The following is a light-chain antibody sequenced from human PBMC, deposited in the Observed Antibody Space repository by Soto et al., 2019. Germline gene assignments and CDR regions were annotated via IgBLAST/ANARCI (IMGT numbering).Light chain of an antibody. Sequence: EIVLPQSPATLSLSPGERATLYCRASQSISSYLAWYQQKPGQAPRLLIYDASHRDTGIPARFSGGGTGTDVTLPIRSLESDDFAVYCCQQRGNWPPAFGGGTKVEI. CDR1: QSISSY. CDR3: QQRGNWPPA. CDR2: DAS. J-gene: IGKJ4*01. V-gene: IGKV3-11*01.